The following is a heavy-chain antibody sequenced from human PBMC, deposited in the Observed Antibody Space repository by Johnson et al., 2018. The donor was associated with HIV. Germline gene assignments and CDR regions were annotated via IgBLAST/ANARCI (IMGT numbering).Heavy chain of an antibody. CDR1: GFAVSGYY. Sequence: QVQLVESGGGLVRPGGSLRLSCVASGFAVSGYYMSWVRQAPGKGLEWVAVISYDGSNKYYADSVKGRFTISRDNSKNTLYLQMNSLRAEDTAVYYCATKRVAAADPDDAFDIWGQGTMVTVSS. V-gene: IGHV3-30*03. J-gene: IGHJ3*02. D-gene: IGHD6-13*01. CDR3: ATKRVAAADPDDAFDI. CDR2: ISYDGSNK.